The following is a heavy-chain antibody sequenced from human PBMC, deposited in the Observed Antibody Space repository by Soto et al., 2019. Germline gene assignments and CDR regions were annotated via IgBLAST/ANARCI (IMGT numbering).Heavy chain of an antibody. V-gene: IGHV2-26*01. CDR2: IFSNDEK. D-gene: IGHD6-13*01. CDR1: GFSLSNARMG. J-gene: IGHJ6*02. CDR3: ARRRQPIHYGMDV. Sequence: YCPPLVNPTETLTLTCTVSGFSLSNARMGVSWIRQPPGKALEWLAHIFSNDEKSYSTSLKSRLTISKDTSKSQVVLTMTNMDPVDTATYYCARRRQPIHYGMDVWGQGTKVRVYS.